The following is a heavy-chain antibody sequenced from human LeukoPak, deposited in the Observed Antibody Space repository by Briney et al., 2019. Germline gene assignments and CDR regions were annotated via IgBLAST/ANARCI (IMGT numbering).Heavy chain of an antibody. V-gene: IGHV3-15*01. CDR1: GFTLSHAW. J-gene: IGHJ4*02. D-gene: IGHD2-2*01. CDR3: ITDPQWYASSNYIDY. CDR2: IKSIIDGGPI. Sequence: GGSLRLSCAATGFTLSHAWMSWVRQAPGKGLEWVGRIKSIIDGGPIDYASHLKGRFIISRDDLNNTLYLQMHSLKTDDTAVYFCITDPQWYASSNYIDYWGQGTLVTVSS.